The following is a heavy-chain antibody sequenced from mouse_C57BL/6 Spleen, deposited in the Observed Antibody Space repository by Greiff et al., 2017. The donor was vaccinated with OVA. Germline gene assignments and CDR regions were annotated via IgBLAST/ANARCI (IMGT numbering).Heavy chain of an antibody. CDR3: ARWDYGSRKAMDY. J-gene: IGHJ4*01. CDR1: GYTFTDHS. CDR2: IYPRDGST. Sequence: QVQLQQSDAELVKPGASVKISCKVSGYTFTDHSIHWMKQRPEPGLEWIGYIYPRDGSTKYNEKFKGKATLTADKASSTAYMQLNSLTSEDSAVYFCARWDYGSRKAMDYWGQGTSVTVSS. D-gene: IGHD1-1*01. V-gene: IGHV1-78*01.